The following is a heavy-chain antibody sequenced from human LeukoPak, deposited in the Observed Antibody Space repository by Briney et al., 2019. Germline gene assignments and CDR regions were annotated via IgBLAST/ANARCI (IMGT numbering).Heavy chain of an antibody. V-gene: IGHV3-74*01. CDR3: ARVLDTAMVYGTFGY. Sequence: PGRSLRLSCAASGFTFSSYWMHWVRQAPGKGLVWVSRINTDGSSSTSYADSVKGRFIISRDNAKNTLYLQMNSLRAEDTAVYYCARVLDTAMVYGTFGYWGQGTLVTVSS. CDR1: GFTFSSYW. J-gene: IGHJ4*02. D-gene: IGHD5-18*01. CDR2: INTDGSSST.